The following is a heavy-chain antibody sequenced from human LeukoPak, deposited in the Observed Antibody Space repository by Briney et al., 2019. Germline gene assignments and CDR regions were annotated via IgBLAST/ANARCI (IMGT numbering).Heavy chain of an antibody. J-gene: IGHJ6*03. V-gene: IGHV3-7*01. CDR1: GFTFSSHW. D-gene: IGHD2-2*01. CDR2: IKQDGSEE. Sequence: PGGSLRLSCVASGFTFSSHWMTWVRQAPGKGLEWVANIKQDGSEEYYVDSVKGRFTISRDDAKKSLYLQMNSLRAEDTAVYYCARDPGPYYCPPTSCYYMDVWGKGTTVTVSS. CDR3: ARDPGPYYCPPTSCYYMDV.